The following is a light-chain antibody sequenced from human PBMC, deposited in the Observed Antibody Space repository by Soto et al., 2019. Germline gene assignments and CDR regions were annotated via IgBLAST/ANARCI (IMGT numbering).Light chain of an antibody. J-gene: IGLJ2*01. CDR2: DVS. V-gene: IGLV2-11*01. Sequence: QSALTQPRSVSGSPGQSLTISCTGTSSDVGFYNYVSWYQQHPGKAPKLMIYDVSKRPSGVPDRFSGSKSGNTASLTISGLQAEDEADYYCCSYAGTYTVLFGGGTKLTVL. CDR3: CSYAGTYTVL. CDR1: SSDVGFYNY.